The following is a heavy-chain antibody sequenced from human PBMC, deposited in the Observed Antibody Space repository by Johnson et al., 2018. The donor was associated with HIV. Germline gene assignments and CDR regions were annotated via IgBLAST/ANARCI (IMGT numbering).Heavy chain of an antibody. D-gene: IGHD2-21*02. Sequence: QVQLVESGGGVVQPGRSLRLSCAASGFTFSSYAMHWVRQAPGKGLEWVAVISYDGSNKYYADSVKGRFTISRDNSKNTLYLQMNSLRAEDTAVYYCARDHIVVVTAKDAFDIWGQGTMVTV. V-gene: IGHV3-30*04. J-gene: IGHJ3*02. CDR2: ISYDGSNK. CDR3: ARDHIVVVTAKDAFDI. CDR1: GFTFSSYA.